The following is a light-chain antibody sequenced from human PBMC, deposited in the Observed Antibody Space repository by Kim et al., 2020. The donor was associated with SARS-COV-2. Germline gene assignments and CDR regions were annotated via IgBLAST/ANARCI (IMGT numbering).Light chain of an antibody. CDR3: LQDYTYPWT. Sequence: ACIVDRVTITCRPSQGIRNDLSWYQQKPGQAPKVLVYAASSLQPGVPSRFSGSGSDTDFTLTISSLQPEDAATYYCLQDYTYPWTFGQGTKVDIK. CDR2: AAS. V-gene: IGKV1-6*01. J-gene: IGKJ1*01. CDR1: QGIRND.